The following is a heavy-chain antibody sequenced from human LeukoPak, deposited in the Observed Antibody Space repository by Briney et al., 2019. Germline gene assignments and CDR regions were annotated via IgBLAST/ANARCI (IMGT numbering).Heavy chain of an antibody. V-gene: IGHV1-8*01. CDR2: MNPNSGNT. J-gene: IGHJ4*02. CDR3: ARVDALLAAAGS. CDR1: GYTFTSYD. Sequence: ASVKVSCKASGYTFTSYDIYWVRQATGQGLEWMGWMNPNSGNTGYAQKFQGRVTMTRNTSISTAYMELSSLRSEDTAVYYCARVDALLAAAGSWGQGTLVTVSS. D-gene: IGHD6-13*01.